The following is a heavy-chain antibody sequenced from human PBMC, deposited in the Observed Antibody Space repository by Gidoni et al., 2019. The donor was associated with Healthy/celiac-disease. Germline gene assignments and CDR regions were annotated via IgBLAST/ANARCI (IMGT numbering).Heavy chain of an antibody. CDR1: GFTFDDYA. J-gene: IGHJ4*02. D-gene: IGHD2-8*02. CDR2: ISWNSGSI. V-gene: IGHV3-9*01. CDR3: AKVGGYCTGGVCYPLDY. Sequence: EVQLVESGGGLVQPGRSLRLSCAASGFTFDDYAMHWVRQAPGKGLEWGSGISWNSGSIGYADSEKGRFTISRDNAKNSLYLQMNSLRAEDTALYYCAKVGGYCTGGVCYPLDYWGQGTLVTVSS.